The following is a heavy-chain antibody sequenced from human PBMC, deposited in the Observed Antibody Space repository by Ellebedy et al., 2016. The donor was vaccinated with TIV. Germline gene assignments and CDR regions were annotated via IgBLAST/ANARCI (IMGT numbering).Heavy chain of an antibody. Sequence: GGSLRFSXAASGFTFSSYAMSWVRQAPGKGLEWVSAISGSGGSTYYADSVKGRFTISRDNSKNTLYLQMNSLRAEDTAVYYCAKMVGGYYYYGMDAWGQGTTVTVSS. V-gene: IGHV3-23*01. D-gene: IGHD3-10*02. CDR1: GFTFSSYA. J-gene: IGHJ6*02. CDR3: AKMVGGYYYYGMDA. CDR2: ISGSGGST.